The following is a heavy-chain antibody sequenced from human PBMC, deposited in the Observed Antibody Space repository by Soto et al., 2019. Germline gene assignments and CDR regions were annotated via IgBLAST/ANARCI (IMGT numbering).Heavy chain of an antibody. J-gene: IGHJ3*02. CDR2: MCIRGGT. CDR1: GFTFSTHD. Sequence: GGSLRLSCAASGFTFSTHDMSWVRQAPGKGLEWVSTMCIRGGTDYSDWVKWRFTISRDNAKNSLYLPMNSLRAEDTAVYYCARKGSSYDFWRDDAFDIWGQGTMVTVSS. V-gene: IGHV3-21*01. CDR3: ARKGSSYDFWRDDAFDI. D-gene: IGHD3-3*01.